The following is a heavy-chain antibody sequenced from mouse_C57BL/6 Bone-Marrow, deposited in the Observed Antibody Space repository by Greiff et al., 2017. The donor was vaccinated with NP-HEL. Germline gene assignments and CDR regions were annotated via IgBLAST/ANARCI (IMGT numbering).Heavy chain of an antibody. CDR2: IYWDDDK. CDR3: ARRGGDGYYLYFDV. CDR1: GFSLSTSGMG. D-gene: IGHD2-3*01. J-gene: IGHJ1*03. V-gene: IGHV8-12*01. Sequence: QVTLKESGPGILQSSQTLSLTCSFSGFSLSTSGMGVSWIRQPSGKGLEWLAHIYWDDDKRYNPSLKSRLTISKDTSRNQVFLKITSVDTADTATYYCARRGGDGYYLYFDVWGTGTTVTVSS.